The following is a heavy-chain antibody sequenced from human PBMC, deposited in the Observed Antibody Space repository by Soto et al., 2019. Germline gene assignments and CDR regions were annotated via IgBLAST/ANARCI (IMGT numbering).Heavy chain of an antibody. J-gene: IGHJ6*02. CDR1: GGTFSSYA. V-gene: IGHV1-69*13. CDR3: AREVGAISTRLSDDYGGFDV. CDR2: IIPIFGTA. D-gene: IGHD3-22*01. Sequence: SVKVSCKASGGTFSSYAISWVRQAPGQGLEWMGGIIPIFGTANYAQKFQGRVTITADESTSTAYMELSSLRSEDTAVYYCAREVGAISTRLSDDYGGFDVWGQGTTVTVSS.